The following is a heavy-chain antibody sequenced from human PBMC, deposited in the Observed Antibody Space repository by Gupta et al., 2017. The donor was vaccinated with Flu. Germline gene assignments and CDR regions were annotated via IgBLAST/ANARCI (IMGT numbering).Heavy chain of an antibody. D-gene: IGHD2-15*01. CDR2: SRNIARRDTT. J-gene: IGHJ6*02. CDR3: ARVPDIVDIFYYDD. CDR1: GFTFGDQY. V-gene: IGHV3-72*01. Sequence: VQLVESGGALVAPGGSLRLSCVVSGFTFGDQYVDWVRKAPGKGLEWVGRSRNIARRDTTEYDASVRGRVTRARYDTRDSVELQRNSLKIEDAAWYEGARVPDIVDIFYYDDWGLGTRVTVSS.